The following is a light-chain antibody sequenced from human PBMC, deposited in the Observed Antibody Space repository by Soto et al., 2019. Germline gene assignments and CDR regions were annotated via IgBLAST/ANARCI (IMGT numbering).Light chain of an antibody. CDR3: CSYAGRTTSAYV. CDR2: EAT. Sequence: QSVLTQPASVSGSPGQSITISCTGTSNDIGSYNLVSWYQQHPGKAPKLMIYEATKRPSGVSYRFSGSKSGDTASLTISGLQAEDEAEYYCCSYAGRTTSAYVFGTGTKVTVL. CDR1: SNDIGSYNL. J-gene: IGLJ1*01. V-gene: IGLV2-23*01.